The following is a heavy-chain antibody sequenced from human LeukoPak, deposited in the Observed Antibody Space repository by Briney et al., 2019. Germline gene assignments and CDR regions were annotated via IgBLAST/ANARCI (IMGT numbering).Heavy chain of an antibody. V-gene: IGHV3-23*01. J-gene: IGHJ4*02. CDR2: ISASGGST. CDR3: AKDLHGYSSQIDY. D-gene: IGHD5-12*01. CDR1: GVTFTNYG. Sequence: PGGSLRLSCAVSGVTFTNYGMTWVRQAPGKGLEWVSAISASGGSTYYADSVKGRFTISRDDSKNTLYLQMNSLRAEDTAVYYCAKDLHGYSSQIDYWGQGTLVTVPS.